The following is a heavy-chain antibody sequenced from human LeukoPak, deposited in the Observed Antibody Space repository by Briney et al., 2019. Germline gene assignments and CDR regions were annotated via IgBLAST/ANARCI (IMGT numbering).Heavy chain of an antibody. V-gene: IGHV3-48*01. J-gene: IGHJ4*02. CDR2: IGIDSGNT. CDR3: TRDYKYAFDN. Sequence: GGSLRLSCAASGFTFSSYAMSWVRQAPGKGLEWISYIGIDSGNTNYAHSVKGRFTISGDKAKNSLYLQMNSLRVEDTAVYYCTRDYKYAFDNWGQGTLVTVSS. CDR1: GFTFSSYA. D-gene: IGHD5-24*01.